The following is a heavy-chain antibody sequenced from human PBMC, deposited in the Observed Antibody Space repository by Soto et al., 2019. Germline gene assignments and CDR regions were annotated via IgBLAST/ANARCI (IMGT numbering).Heavy chain of an antibody. D-gene: IGHD2-15*01. V-gene: IGHV4-4*02. J-gene: IGHJ6*02. CDR2: ISHSGST. Sequence: PSETLSLTCVLSGASISSSNWWSWVRQSPGTGLEWIGEISHSGSTNYNPSLKSRVTISVDKSKRQLSLKMTSMTAADTAVFYCARVATPYYYYAMDVWGQGTTVTVSS. CDR1: GASISSSNW. CDR3: ARVATPYYYYAMDV.